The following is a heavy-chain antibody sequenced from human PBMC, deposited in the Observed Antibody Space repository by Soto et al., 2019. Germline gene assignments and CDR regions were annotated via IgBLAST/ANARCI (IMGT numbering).Heavy chain of an antibody. CDR3: ARDLRVSGWEEHWFEP. V-gene: IGHV3-30-3*01. J-gene: IGHJ5*02. CDR2: ISYDGSNK. CDR1: GFTFSSYA. D-gene: IGHD6-19*01. Sequence: QVQLVESGGGVVQPGRSLRLSCAASGFTFSSYAMHWVRQAPGKGLEWVAVISYDGSNKYYADSVKGRFTISRDNSKNTLYLQMNSLRAEDTGVYYGARDLRVSGWEEHWFEPWGQGTLVTVSP.